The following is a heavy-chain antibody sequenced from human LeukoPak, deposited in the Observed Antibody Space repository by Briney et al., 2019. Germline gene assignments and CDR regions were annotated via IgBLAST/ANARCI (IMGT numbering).Heavy chain of an antibody. CDR1: GFTFSSYG. Sequence: PGGSLRLSCAASGFTFSSYGMHWVRQAPGKGLEWVAFIRYDGSNKYYGDSVKGRFTISRDNSKNTLYLQMNSLRAEDTAVYYCAKTYPTYYYMDVWGKGTTVTISS. V-gene: IGHV3-30*02. CDR2: IRYDGSNK. J-gene: IGHJ6*03. CDR3: AKTYPTYYYMDV. D-gene: IGHD2-2*01.